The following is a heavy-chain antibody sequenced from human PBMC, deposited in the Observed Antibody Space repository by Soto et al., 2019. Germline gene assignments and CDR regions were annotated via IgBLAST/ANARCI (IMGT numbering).Heavy chain of an antibody. Sequence: SETLSLTCDVSGGSISDSLWWNWVRQPPGKGLEWIGEIYQSGSTHYSPSLKSRVTISIDKSNNLLSLRLSSLRTEDTAVYYCARLGTYSGYERHYYYYGMDVWGQGTTVTVSS. CDR2: IYQSGST. D-gene: IGHD5-12*01. CDR3: ARLGTYSGYERHYYYYGMDV. CDR1: GGSISDSLW. J-gene: IGHJ6*02. V-gene: IGHV4-4*02.